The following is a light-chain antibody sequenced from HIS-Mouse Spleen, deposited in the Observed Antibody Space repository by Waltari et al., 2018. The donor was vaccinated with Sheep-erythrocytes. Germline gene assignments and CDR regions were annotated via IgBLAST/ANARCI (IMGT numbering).Light chain of an antibody. CDR1: KSVSSY. CDR2: DAS. CDR3: QQRSNWYT. Sequence: EIVLTQSPATLSLSPGERATLSCRASKSVSSYLAWYQQKPGKDPRLLIYDASNRATGIPARFSGSGSGTDFTLTISSLEPEDFAVYYCQQRSNWYTFGQGTKLEIK. V-gene: IGKV3-11*01. J-gene: IGKJ2*01.